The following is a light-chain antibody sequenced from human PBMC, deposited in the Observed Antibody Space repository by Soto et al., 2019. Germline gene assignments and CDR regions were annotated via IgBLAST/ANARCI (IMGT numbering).Light chain of an antibody. J-gene: IGKJ1*01. CDR3: QQYESSRT. Sequence: EIVLTQSPGTLSLSPGERATLSCRASQSVSSSFLAWYQQKPGQAPRILIYGASTRASGIPDRFSGSGSGTDFTLTISRLEPDDFAVYFCQQYESSRTFGQGTTVE. CDR2: GAS. V-gene: IGKV3-20*01. CDR1: QSVSSSF.